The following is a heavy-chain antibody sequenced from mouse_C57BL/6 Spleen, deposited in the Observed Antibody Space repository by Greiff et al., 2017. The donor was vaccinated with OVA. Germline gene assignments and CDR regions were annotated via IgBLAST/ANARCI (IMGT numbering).Heavy chain of an antibody. D-gene: IGHD1-1*01. CDR3: ARPGSSYDWFAY. CDR2: ISSGSSTI. CDR1: GFTFSDYG. V-gene: IGHV5-17*01. J-gene: IGHJ3*01. Sequence: VQLKESGGGLVKPGGSLKLSCAASGFTFSDYGMHWVRQAPEKGLEWVAYISSGSSTIYYADTVKGRFTISRDNAKNTLFLQMTSLRSEDTAMYYCARPGSSYDWFAYWGQGTLVTVSA.